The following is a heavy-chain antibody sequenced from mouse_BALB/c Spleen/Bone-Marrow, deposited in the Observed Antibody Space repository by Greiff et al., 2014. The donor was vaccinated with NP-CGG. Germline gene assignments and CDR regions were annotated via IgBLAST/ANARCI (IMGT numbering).Heavy chain of an antibody. J-gene: IGHJ3*01. CDR2: IWAGGST. CDR3: AREGGYYCGSRVAWFAY. D-gene: IGHD1-1*01. Sequence: QVQLKESGPGLVAPSQSLSITCTVSGFSLTSYGVHWVRQPPGKGLEWLGVIWAGGSTNYNSALMSRLGISKDNSKSQVFLKMNSLQTDDTAMYYCAREGGYYCGSRVAWFAYWGQGTLVTVSA. V-gene: IGHV2-9*02. CDR1: GFSLTSYG.